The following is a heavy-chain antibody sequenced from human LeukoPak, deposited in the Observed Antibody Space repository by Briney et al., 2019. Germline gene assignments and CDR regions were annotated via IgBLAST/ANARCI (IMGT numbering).Heavy chain of an antibody. CDR3: ARERYSYGSGPFDY. Sequence: SETLSLTCTVSGGSISSYYWSWIRQPPGKGLEWIGYIYYSGSTNYNPSLKSRVTISVDTSKNQFSLKLSSVTAADTAVYYCARERYSYGSGPFDYWGQGTLVTVSS. J-gene: IGHJ4*02. CDR2: IYYSGST. V-gene: IGHV4-59*01. D-gene: IGHD5-18*01. CDR1: GGSISSYY.